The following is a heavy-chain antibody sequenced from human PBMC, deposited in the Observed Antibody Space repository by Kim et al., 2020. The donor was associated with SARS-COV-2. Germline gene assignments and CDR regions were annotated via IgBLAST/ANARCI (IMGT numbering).Heavy chain of an antibody. J-gene: IGHJ5*02. Sequence: SETLSLTCAVSGGSISSSNWWSWVRQPPGKGLEWIGEIYHSGSTNYNPSLKSRVTISVDKSKNQFSLKLSSVTAADTAVYYCARDPGMGSRLQPNIFSYSPWGQGTLVTVSS. D-gene: IGHD1-26*01. CDR2: IYHSGST. CDR1: GGSISSSNW. V-gene: IGHV4-4*02. CDR3: ARDPGMGSRLQPNIFSYSP.